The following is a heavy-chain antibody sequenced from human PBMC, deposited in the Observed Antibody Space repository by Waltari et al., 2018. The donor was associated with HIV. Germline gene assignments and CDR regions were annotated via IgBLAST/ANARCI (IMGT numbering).Heavy chain of an antibody. CDR1: GFRFSSEA. CDR2: ISYDGRNK. Sequence: QVQLVESGGGVVQPGRSLRLSCAASGFRFSSEAMHWVRPAPGKGLEWVAAISYDGRNKFYADSVKGRFTISRDNSKNTVYVEMSSLSPEDTAVYFCARDAAPPEYWGQGTLVTVSS. J-gene: IGHJ4*02. CDR3: ARDAAPPEY. V-gene: IGHV3-30*04.